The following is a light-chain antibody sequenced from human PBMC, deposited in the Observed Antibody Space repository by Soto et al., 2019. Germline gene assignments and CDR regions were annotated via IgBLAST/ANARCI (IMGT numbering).Light chain of an antibody. CDR3: QHYGGSSGT. V-gene: IGKV3-20*01. Sequence: EVVLTQSPGTLSLSPGETATLSCRASQSVSWTSLAWYQQKPGQTPRLLMYGPSIRATGIPERFSGSGSGTNFTLTISRLEPEHLAVYYCQHYGGSSGTFGQGTKVEI. CDR2: GPS. J-gene: IGKJ1*01. CDR1: QSVSWTS.